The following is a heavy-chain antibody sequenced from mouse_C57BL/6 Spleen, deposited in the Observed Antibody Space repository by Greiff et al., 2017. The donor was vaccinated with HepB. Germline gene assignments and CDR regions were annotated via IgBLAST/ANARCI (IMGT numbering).Heavy chain of an antibody. CDR1: GYTFTSYW. CDR2: IHPNSGST. V-gene: IGHV1-64*01. J-gene: IGHJ4*01. D-gene: IGHD2-3*01. CDR3: ARGDGYYRNYAMDY. Sequence: VQLQQPGAELVKPGASVKLSCKASGYTFTSYWMHWVKQRPGQGLEWIGMIHPNSGSTNYNEKFKSKATLTVDKSSSTAYMQLSSLTSEDSAVYYCARGDGYYRNYAMDYWGQGTSVTVSS.